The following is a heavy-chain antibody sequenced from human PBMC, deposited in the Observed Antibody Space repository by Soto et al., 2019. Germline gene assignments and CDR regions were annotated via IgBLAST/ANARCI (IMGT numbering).Heavy chain of an antibody. CDR1: GFTFSSYA. D-gene: IGHD3-16*02. Sequence: GGSLRLSCAASGFTFSSYAMSWVRQAPGKGLEWVSAVSGSGGSTYYADSVKGRFTISRDNSKNTLYLQMNSLRAEDTAVYYCAKTHPEFGGVIASFDYWGQGTLVTVSS. V-gene: IGHV3-23*01. J-gene: IGHJ4*02. CDR2: VSGSGGST. CDR3: AKTHPEFGGVIASFDY.